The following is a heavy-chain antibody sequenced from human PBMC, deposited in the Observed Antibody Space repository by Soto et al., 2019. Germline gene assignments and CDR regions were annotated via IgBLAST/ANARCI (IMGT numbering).Heavy chain of an antibody. CDR1: GFRFSSYA. J-gene: IGHJ4*02. D-gene: IGHD2-2*01. Sequence: PAGSLRLACAASGFRFSSYAMSGVRQAQGKGLEWVSAIIGSGGSTYYADSVKGRFTISRDNSKNTLYLQMNSLRAEDTAVYYCAKDPAYFVDLVPAAMIDYWGQGTLVTVSS. CDR2: IIGSGGST. V-gene: IGHV3-23*01. CDR3: AKDPAYFVDLVPAAMIDY.